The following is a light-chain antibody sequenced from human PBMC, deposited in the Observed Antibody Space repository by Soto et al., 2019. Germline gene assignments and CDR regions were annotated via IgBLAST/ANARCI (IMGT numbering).Light chain of an antibody. J-gene: IGKJ1*01. V-gene: IGKV3-15*01. Sequence: EIVMTQSPAPLSVSPGERATLSCRASESVGSNLAWYQQKPGQAPRLLIYGASTRATGIPARFSGSGSGTEFTLNISSLQSEDFSIYFCQQYNNWPPDRTFGQGTKVEIK. CDR1: ESVGSN. CDR2: GAS. CDR3: QQYNNWPPDRT.